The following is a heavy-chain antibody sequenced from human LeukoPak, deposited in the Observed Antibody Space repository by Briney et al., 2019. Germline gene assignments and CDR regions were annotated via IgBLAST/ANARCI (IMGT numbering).Heavy chain of an antibody. CDR1: GXTFSSFG. CDR3: AKSHPPTVTTEEGEYLQH. J-gene: IGHJ1*01. V-gene: IGHV3-30*18. Sequence: GRSLRLSCAASGXTFSSFGMHWVRQAPGQGLEWVAVISFDGSNQYYADSVKGRFTIYRDNFKNTVYLQMNSLRAEETAVYYCAKSHPPTVTTEEGEYLQHWGQGTLVTVSS. CDR2: ISFDGSNQ. D-gene: IGHD4-17*01.